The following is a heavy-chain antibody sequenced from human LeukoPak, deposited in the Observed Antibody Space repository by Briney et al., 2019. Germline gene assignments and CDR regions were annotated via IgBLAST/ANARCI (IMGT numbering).Heavy chain of an antibody. D-gene: IGHD7-27*01. Sequence: PGGSLRLSCEASGFTFRSYSMNWVRQAPGKGLEWVSSISSSSGYIYYADSVKGRFTISRDNAKNSLYLQMNSLRAEDTAVYYCAREITGDYYFDYWGQGTLVTVSS. CDR3: AREITGDYYFDY. J-gene: IGHJ4*02. V-gene: IGHV3-21*01. CDR1: GFTFRSYS. CDR2: ISSSSGYI.